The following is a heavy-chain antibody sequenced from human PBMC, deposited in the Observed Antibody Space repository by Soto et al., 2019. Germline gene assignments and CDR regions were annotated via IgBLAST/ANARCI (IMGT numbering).Heavy chain of an antibody. CDR1: GGSISSGGYY. CDR3: ARVRGEQHLVRPYYFDY. V-gene: IGHV4-31*03. Sequence: SETLSLTCTVSGGSISSGGYYWSWIRQHPGKGLEWIGYIYYSGSTYYNPSLKSRVTISVDTSKNQFALKLGSVTAADTAVYYWARVRGEQHLVRPYYFDYWGRGTLFTFSS. CDR2: IYYSGST. J-gene: IGHJ4*02. D-gene: IGHD6-13*01.